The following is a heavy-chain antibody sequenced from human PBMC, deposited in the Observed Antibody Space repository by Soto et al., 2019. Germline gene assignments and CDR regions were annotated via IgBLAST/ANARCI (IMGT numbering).Heavy chain of an antibody. CDR3: ARHPAPSFGELPRLYFDY. CDR2: IYYSGST. D-gene: IGHD3-10*01. V-gene: IGHV4-39*01. J-gene: IGHJ4*02. CDR1: GGSISSSSYY. Sequence: PSETLSLTCTVSGGSISSSSYYWGWIRQPPGKGLEWIGSIYYSGSTYYNPSLKSRVTISVDTSKNQFSLKLSSVTAADTAVYYCARHPAPSFGELPRLYFDYWGQGTLVTVSS.